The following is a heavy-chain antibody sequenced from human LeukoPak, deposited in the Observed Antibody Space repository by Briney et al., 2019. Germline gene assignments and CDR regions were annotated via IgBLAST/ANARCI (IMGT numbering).Heavy chain of an antibody. J-gene: IGHJ4*02. Sequence: GGSLRLPCAASGFTFSDHYMSWIRQVPGKGLEWVSYISSSGSTIYYADSVKGRFTISRDNAKNSLYLQMNSLRAEDTAVYYCAIYPTHIRYIVATMWGQGTLVTVSS. V-gene: IGHV3-11*01. D-gene: IGHD5-12*01. CDR2: ISSSGSTI. CDR3: AIYPTHIRYIVATM. CDR1: GFTFSDHY.